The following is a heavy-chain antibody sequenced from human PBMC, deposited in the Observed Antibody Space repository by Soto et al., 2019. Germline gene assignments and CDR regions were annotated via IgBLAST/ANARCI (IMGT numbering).Heavy chain of an antibody. V-gene: IGHV4-31*03. D-gene: IGHD3-3*01. CDR2: IYYSGST. J-gene: IGHJ3*02. CDR3: ARDRVTIFGVGTEFDI. Sequence: PSETLSLTCTVSGGSISSGGYYWSWIRQHPGKGLEWIGYIYYSGSTYYNPSLKSRVTISVDTSKNQFSLKLSSVTAADTAVYYCARDRVTIFGVGTEFDIWRQGTMVTVSS. CDR1: GGSISSGGYY.